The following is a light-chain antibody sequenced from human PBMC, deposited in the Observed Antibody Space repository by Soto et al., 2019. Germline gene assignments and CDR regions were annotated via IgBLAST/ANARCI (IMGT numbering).Light chain of an antibody. CDR3: QQYNNWPPYT. CDR2: DAS. J-gene: IGKJ2*01. Sequence: EIVVTQSPATLSVSPGERAILSCRASQSVNSNLAWYQQKPGQAPRLLIYDASTRATGVPARFSGSGSGTEFTLTISSLQSEDFAVYYCQQYNNWPPYTFGQGTKLEIK. V-gene: IGKV3-15*01. CDR1: QSVNSN.